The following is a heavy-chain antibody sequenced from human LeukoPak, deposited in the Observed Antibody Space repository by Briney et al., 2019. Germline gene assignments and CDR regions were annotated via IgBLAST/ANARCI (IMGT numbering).Heavy chain of an antibody. J-gene: IGHJ6*03. D-gene: IGHD6-13*01. V-gene: IGHV3-74*01. CDR1: GFTFSSYW. Sequence: GGSLRLSCAASGFTFSSYWMHWVRQAPGKGLVWVSRINSDGSSTSYADSVKGRFTISRDNAKNTLYLQMNSLRAEDTAVHYCATEQQLANYYYYYMDVWGKGTTVTVSS. CDR3: ATEQQLANYYYYYMDV. CDR2: INSDGSST.